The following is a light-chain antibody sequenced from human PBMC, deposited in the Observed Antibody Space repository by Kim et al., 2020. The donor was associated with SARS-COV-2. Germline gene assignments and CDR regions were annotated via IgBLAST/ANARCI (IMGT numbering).Light chain of an antibody. CDR3: AAWEDSLNAVL. Sequence: GRRVTNSCSGSSSDIESETINGYRQHPGTAPKLLIYLSKQRPSGVPDRLCGSKSGTSASLAISGLQSEDEAAYYCAAWEDSLNAVLFGGGTNLTVL. CDR2: LSK. CDR1: SSDIESET. V-gene: IGLV1-44*01. J-gene: IGLJ2*01.